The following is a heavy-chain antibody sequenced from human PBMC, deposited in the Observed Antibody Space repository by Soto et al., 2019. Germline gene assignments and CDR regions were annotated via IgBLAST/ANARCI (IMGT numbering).Heavy chain of an antibody. CDR2: ISGSGGST. CDR3: AKVRDYGDYDTHEGFDY. CDR1: GFTFSSYA. J-gene: IGHJ4*02. Sequence: GGSLRLSCAASGFTFSSYAMSWVRQAPGKGLEWVSAISGSGGSTYYADSVKGRFTISRDNSKNTLYLQMNSLRAEDTAVYYCAKVRDYGDYDTHEGFDYWGQGTLVTVSS. D-gene: IGHD4-17*01. V-gene: IGHV3-23*01.